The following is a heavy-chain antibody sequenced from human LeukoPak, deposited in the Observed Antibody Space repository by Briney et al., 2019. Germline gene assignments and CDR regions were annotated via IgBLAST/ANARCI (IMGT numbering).Heavy chain of an antibody. CDR1: GCTFNGYY. V-gene: IGHV1-2*02. CDR3: AREISSVGATDY. J-gene: IGHJ4*02. D-gene: IGHD1-26*01. CDR2: INPNRGGT. Sequence: SSVTVSCKASGCTFNGYYMHWLRQAPGQGLEGMGWINPNRGGTNYAQTFQGSVTMTRDTSISTAYMELSRLRSDDTAVYYCAREISSVGATDYWRQGTLVTVSS.